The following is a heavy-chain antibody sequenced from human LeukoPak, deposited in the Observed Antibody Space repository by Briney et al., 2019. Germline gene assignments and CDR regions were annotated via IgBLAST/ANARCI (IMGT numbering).Heavy chain of an antibody. D-gene: IGHD1-26*01. Sequence: GASVKVSCKASGYTFTSYGISWVRQAPGQGLEWMGWISAYSGNTNYAQKLQGRVTMTTDTSTSTAYMELWSLRSDDTAVYYCASIVGATGVPYWGQGTLVTVSS. V-gene: IGHV1-18*01. CDR3: ASIVGATGVPY. J-gene: IGHJ4*02. CDR1: GYTFTSYG. CDR2: ISAYSGNT.